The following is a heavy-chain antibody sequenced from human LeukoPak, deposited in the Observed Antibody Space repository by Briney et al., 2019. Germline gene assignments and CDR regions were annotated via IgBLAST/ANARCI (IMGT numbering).Heavy chain of an antibody. CDR2: ITGSGGGK. J-gene: IGHJ4*02. CDR3: AKWGDYDVLTGYYDPDY. Sequence: SLRLSCAASGFTFSNYAMTWVRQAPGEGLEWVSAITGSGGGKYYADSVKGRFTISRDNAKNTLYLQMNSLRADDTAVYYCAKWGDYDVLTGYYDPDYWGQGTLVTVSS. CDR1: GFTFSNYA. V-gene: IGHV3-23*01. D-gene: IGHD3-9*01.